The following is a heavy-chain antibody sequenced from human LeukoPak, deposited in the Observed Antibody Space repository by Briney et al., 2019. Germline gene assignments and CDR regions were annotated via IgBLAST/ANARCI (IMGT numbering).Heavy chain of an antibody. Sequence: PGGSLRLSCAASGITLSVYWMSWVRQAPGKGLEWVSAISGSGGSTYYADSVKGRFTISRDNSKNTLYLQMNSLRAEDTAVYYCANPELVTMVRGVIIGNYWGQGTLVTVSS. CDR3: ANPELVTMVRGVIIGNY. CDR1: GITLSVYW. J-gene: IGHJ4*02. CDR2: ISGSGGST. V-gene: IGHV3-23*01. D-gene: IGHD3-10*01.